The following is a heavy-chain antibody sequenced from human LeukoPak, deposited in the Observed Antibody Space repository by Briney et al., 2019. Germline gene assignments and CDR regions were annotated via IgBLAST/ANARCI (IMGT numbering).Heavy chain of an antibody. J-gene: IGHJ6*02. CDR1: GFTFSSYA. Sequence: GGSLRLSCAASGFTFSSYAMHWVRQAPGKGLEWVAVISYDGSNKYYADSVKGRFTISRDNSKNTLFLQMNSLRAEDTAVFYCARDPGSYNYYYYGMDVWGQGTTVTVSS. V-gene: IGHV3-30*04. D-gene: IGHD1-26*01. CDR2: ISYDGSNK. CDR3: ARDPGSYNYYYYGMDV.